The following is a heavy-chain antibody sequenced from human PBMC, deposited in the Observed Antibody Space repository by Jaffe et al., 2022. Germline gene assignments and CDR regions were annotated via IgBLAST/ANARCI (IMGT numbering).Heavy chain of an antibody. V-gene: IGHV3-23*01. D-gene: IGHD6-19*01. CDR1: GFTFTNYA. CDR3: AKGSSGGRPYYFDY. J-gene: IGHJ4*02. CDR2: ITDSGGDT. Sequence: EVQLLESGGDLVQPGGSLRLSCAASGFTFTNYAMSWVRQAPGKGLEWVSAITDSGGDTYYADSVKGRFTISRDNSKNTLYLQMNSLRAEDTAVFYCAKGSSGGRPYYFDYWGQGTLVTVSS.